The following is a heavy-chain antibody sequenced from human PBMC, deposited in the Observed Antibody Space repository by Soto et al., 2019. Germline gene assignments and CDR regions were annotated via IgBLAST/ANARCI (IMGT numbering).Heavy chain of an antibody. CDR2: IFSNDEK. D-gene: IGHD6-13*01. CDR1: GFSLSNARMG. Sequence: QVTLKESGPVLVKPTETLTLTCTVSGFSLSNARMGVSWIRQPPGKALEWLAHIFSNDEKSYSTSLKSRHTTSKDTSKSQVVLTMTNMDPVDTATYYCARLYSSSWRYYFDYGGQGTLVTVSS. V-gene: IGHV2-26*01. CDR3: ARLYSSSWRYYFDY. J-gene: IGHJ4*02.